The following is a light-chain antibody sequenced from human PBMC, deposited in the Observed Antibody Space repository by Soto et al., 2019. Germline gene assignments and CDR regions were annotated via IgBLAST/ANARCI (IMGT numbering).Light chain of an antibody. Sequence: DIQMTQSPSTLSASVGDIVSITCRASQSSFTWLAWYQQTPGQAPQVLILDASTLESGVPSRFNGSGSGTDFTLTISSLEVEDFATYFDQQYNSYPLDFGGGHTLE. CDR2: DAS. V-gene: IGKV1-5*01. J-gene: IGKJ4*01. CDR3: QQYNSYPLD. CDR1: QSSFTW.